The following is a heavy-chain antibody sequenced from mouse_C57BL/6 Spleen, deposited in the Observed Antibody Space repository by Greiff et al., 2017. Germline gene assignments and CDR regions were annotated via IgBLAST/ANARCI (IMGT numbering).Heavy chain of an antibody. Sequence: EVKLVESEGGLVQPGSSMKLSCTASGFTFSDYYMAWVRQVPEKGLEWVANINYDGSSTYYLDSLKSRFIISSDNAKNILYLQMSSLKSEDTATYYCARSYDGYAGGYFDVWGTGTTVTVSS. V-gene: IGHV5-16*01. CDR1: GFTFSDYY. CDR2: INYDGSST. J-gene: IGHJ1*03. CDR3: ARSYDGYAGGYFDV. D-gene: IGHD2-3*01.